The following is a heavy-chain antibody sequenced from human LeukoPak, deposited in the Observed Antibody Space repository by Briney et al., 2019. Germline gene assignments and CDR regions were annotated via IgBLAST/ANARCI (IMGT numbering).Heavy chain of an antibody. CDR3: ARDYGSGSYTVY. V-gene: IGHV3-48*01. D-gene: IGHD3-10*01. Sequence: GGSLRLSCAASGFTCSSYSMNWVRQAPGKGLEWVSYIISSSSTIYYADSVKGRFTISRDNAKNSLYLQMNSLRAEDTAVYYCARDYGSGSYTVYWGQGTLVTVSS. CDR1: GFTCSSYS. J-gene: IGHJ4*02. CDR2: IISSSSTI.